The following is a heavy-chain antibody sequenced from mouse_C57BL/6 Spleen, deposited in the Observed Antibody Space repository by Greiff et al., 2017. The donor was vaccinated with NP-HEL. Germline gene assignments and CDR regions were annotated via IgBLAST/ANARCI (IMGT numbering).Heavy chain of an antibody. CDR1: GFTFTDYY. Sequence: EVQGVESGGGLVQPGGSLSLSCAASGFTFTDYYMSWVRQPPGKALEWLGFIRNKANGYTTEYSASVKGRFTISRDNSQSILYLQMNALRAEDSATYYCARLGGNYVGYYAMDYWGQGTSVTVSS. CDR3: ARLGGNYVGYYAMDY. CDR2: IRNKANGYTT. D-gene: IGHD2-1*01. J-gene: IGHJ4*01. V-gene: IGHV7-3*01.